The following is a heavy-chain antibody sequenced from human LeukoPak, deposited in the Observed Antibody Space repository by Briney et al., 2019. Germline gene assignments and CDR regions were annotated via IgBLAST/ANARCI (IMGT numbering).Heavy chain of an antibody. J-gene: IGHJ4*02. CDR3: ARASTTVPNLLDY. Sequence: PGGSLRLSCAASGFTFSTFCMHWVRQAPGKGLLWVSRINGDGTSTKYADSVKGRFTISRDNARHTLYLQMNSLRAEDTAVYYCARASTTVPNLLDYWGQGTLVTVSS. CDR2: INGDGTST. D-gene: IGHD4-17*01. CDR1: GFTFSTFC. V-gene: IGHV3-74*03.